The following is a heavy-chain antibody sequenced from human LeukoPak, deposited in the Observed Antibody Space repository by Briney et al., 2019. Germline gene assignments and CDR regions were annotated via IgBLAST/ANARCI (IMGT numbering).Heavy chain of an antibody. CDR3: ARDQDEGLWFGPKLLDY. J-gene: IGHJ4*02. Sequence: SETLSLTCTVSGGSISSYYWSWIRQPPGKGLEWIGYIYYSGSTNYNPSLKSRVTISVDKSKNQLSLKLSSVTAADTAVYYCARDQDEGLWFGPKLLDYWGQGTLVTVSS. V-gene: IGHV4-59*12. CDR1: GGSISSYY. D-gene: IGHD3-10*01. CDR2: IYYSGST.